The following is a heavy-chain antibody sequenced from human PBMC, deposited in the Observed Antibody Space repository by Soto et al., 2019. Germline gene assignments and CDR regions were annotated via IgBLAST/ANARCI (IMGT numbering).Heavy chain of an antibody. CDR1: GYTLTELS. Sequence: ASVKVSCKVSGYTLTELSMHWVRQAPGKGLEWMGGFDPEDGETIYAQKFQGRVTMTGDTSTDTAYMELSSLRSEDTAVYYCATYRYYDSSGYYDPADYWGQGTLVTVSS. CDR3: ATYRYYDSSGYYDPADY. J-gene: IGHJ4*02. D-gene: IGHD3-22*01. CDR2: FDPEDGET. V-gene: IGHV1-24*01.